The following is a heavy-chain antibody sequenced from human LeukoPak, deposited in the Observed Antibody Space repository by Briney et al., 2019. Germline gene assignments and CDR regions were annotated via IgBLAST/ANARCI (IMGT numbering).Heavy chain of an antibody. V-gene: IGHV4-59*01. CDR1: GGSISSYY. CDR2: IYYSGST. CDR3: ARAYGAFPYYMDV. J-gene: IGHJ6*03. Sequence: SETLSLTCTVSGGSISSYYWRWIRQPPGKGLEWIGYIYYSGSTNYNPSLKSRVTISVDTSKNQFSLKLNSVTAADTAVYYCARAYGAFPYYMDVWGKGTTVTVSS. D-gene: IGHD4-17*01.